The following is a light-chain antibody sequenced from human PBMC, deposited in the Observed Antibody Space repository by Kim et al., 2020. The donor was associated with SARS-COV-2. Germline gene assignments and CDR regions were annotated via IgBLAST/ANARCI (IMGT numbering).Light chain of an antibody. V-gene: IGLV3-21*01. CDR3: QVWESSSDHVV. J-gene: IGLJ2*01. CDR1: NIGSKS. CDR2: YDS. Sequence: SYELTQPPSVSVATGKTDRITCGGNNIGSKSVHWYQQKPGQAPVLVIYYDSDRPSGIPERFSGSNSGNTATLTIRRVEAGDEADYYCQVWESSSDHVVFG.